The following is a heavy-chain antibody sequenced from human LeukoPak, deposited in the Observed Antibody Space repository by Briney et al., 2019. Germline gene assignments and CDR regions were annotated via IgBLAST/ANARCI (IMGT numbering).Heavy chain of an antibody. CDR3: AREVVRGVIYYYYMDV. Sequence: SETLSLTCTVSGVSISSSSYYWGWIRQPPGKGLEWIGSIYYSGSTYYNPSLKSRVTISVDTSKNQFSLKLSSVTAADTAVYYCAREVVRGVIYYYYMDVWGKGTTVTVSS. CDR1: GVSISSSSYY. V-gene: IGHV4-39*07. CDR2: IYYSGST. J-gene: IGHJ6*03. D-gene: IGHD3-10*01.